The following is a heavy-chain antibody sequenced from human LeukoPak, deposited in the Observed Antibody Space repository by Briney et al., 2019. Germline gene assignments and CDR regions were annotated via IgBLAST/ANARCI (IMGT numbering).Heavy chain of an antibody. J-gene: IGHJ4*02. CDR1: GYTFTGYY. Sequence: ASVTVSCKASGYTFTGYYMHWVRQATGQGLEWMGWMNPNSGNTGYAQKFQGRVTMTRNTSISTAYMELSSLRSEDTAVYYCARAGRDGYNSGGYFDYWGQGTLVTVSS. CDR3: ARAGRDGYNSGGYFDY. V-gene: IGHV1-8*02. D-gene: IGHD5-24*01. CDR2: MNPNSGNT.